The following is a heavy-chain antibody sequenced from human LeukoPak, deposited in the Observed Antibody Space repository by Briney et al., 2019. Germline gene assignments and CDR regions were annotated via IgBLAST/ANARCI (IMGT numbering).Heavy chain of an antibody. Sequence: LETLSLTCTASGASISDSYWSWIRQPPGKGLEWIGYIYYSGGTNYNPSLKSRVTISVDTSKNQVSLEVGSATTEDTAVYYCARTHGLKFGDQGVWFDPWGQGTLVTVPS. J-gene: IGHJ5*01. CDR2: IYYSGGT. CDR3: ARTHGLKFGDQGVWFDP. CDR1: GASISDSY. V-gene: IGHV4-59*01. D-gene: IGHD3-10*01.